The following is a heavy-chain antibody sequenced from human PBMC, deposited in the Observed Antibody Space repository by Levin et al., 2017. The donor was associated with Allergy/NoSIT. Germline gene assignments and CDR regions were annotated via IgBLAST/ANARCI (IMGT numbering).Heavy chain of an antibody. CDR3: AREYEICTMTTASCYGLHYFFGVDV. V-gene: IGHV3-30*04. Sequence: PGGSLRLSCGASGFTFASHAMNWVRQAPGKGLEWVTVISYDGNNKYYADSVKGRFTISRDNSKNMVFLQMNSLRAEDSAVYYCAREYEICTMTTASCYGLHYFFGVDVWGQGTTVTVSS. CDR1: GFTFASHA. D-gene: IGHD3-10*01. J-gene: IGHJ6*02. CDR2: ISYDGNNK.